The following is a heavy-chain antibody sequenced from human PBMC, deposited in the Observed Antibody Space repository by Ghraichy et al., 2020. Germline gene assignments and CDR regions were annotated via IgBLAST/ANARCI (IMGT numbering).Heavy chain of an antibody. CDR1: GFTFSSYA. CDR2: ISGSGGST. Sequence: GGSLRLSCAASGFTFSSYAMSWVRQAPGKGLEWVSAISGSGGSTYYADSVKGRFTISRDNSKNTLYLQMNSLRAEDTAVYYCAKDAGYGSGSYNEFDYWGQGTLVTVSS. J-gene: IGHJ4*02. CDR3: AKDAGYGSGSYNEFDY. D-gene: IGHD3-10*01. V-gene: IGHV3-23*01.